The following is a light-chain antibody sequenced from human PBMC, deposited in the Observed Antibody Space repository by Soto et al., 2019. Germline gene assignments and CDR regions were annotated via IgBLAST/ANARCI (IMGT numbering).Light chain of an antibody. CDR2: EVS. V-gene: IGLV2-18*02. CDR1: SSDVGSYNR. Sequence: VLTQAPSVSGSPGQSVTISCTGTSSDVGSYNRVSWYQQPPGTAPKLMIYEVSNRPSGVPDRFSGSKSGNTASLTISGLQAEDEADYYCSSYTSSSTFVFGTGTKVTVL. J-gene: IGLJ1*01. CDR3: SSYTSSSTFV.